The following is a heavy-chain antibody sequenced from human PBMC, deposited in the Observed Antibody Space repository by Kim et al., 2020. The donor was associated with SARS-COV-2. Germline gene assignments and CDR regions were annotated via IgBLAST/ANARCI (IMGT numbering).Heavy chain of an antibody. J-gene: IGHJ4*02. V-gene: IGHV4-4*02. D-gene: IGHD5-18*01. CDR2: IYHSGSS. CDR1: GGSISSDNW. Sequence: SETLSLTCAVSGGSISSDNWWSWVRQPPGKGLEWIGEIYHSGSSNYNPSLRNRVTISLDKSKSQFSLKLKSVTAADTAVYYCARASSGYTYGFWLDYWGQGTLVTVSS. CDR3: ARASSGYTYGFWLDY.